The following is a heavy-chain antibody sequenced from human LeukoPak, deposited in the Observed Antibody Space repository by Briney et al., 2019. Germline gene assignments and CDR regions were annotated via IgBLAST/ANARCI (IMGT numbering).Heavy chain of an antibody. CDR1: GYTFTGYY. CDR2: INPNSGGT. Sequence: ASVKVSCKASGYTFTGYYMHWVRQAPGQGREWMGWINPNSGGTNYAQKFQGRVTMTRDTSISTAYMELSRLRSDDTAVYYCARDPTQGYDFWSGYYEGGDYWGQGTLVTVSS. V-gene: IGHV1-2*02. J-gene: IGHJ4*02. D-gene: IGHD3-3*01. CDR3: ARDPTQGYDFWSGYYEGGDY.